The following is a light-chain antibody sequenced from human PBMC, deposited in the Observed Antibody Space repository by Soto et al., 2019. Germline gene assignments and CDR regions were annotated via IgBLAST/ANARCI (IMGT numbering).Light chain of an antibody. CDR3: SSYTSSSTVV. Sequence: QSALTQPASVSGSPGRSITISCTGTSSDVGGYNYVSWYQQHPGKAPKLMIYEVSNRPSGVSNRFSGSKSGNTASLTISGLQAEDEADYYCSSYTSSSTVVFGTGTKLTVL. J-gene: IGLJ1*01. V-gene: IGLV2-14*01. CDR1: SSDVGGYNY. CDR2: EVS.